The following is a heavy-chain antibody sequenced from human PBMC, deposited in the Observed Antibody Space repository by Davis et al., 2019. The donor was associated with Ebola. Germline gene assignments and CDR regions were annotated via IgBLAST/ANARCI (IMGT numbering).Heavy chain of an antibody. CDR2: MYYDGSA. Sequence: SETLSLTCDVSGASISTGGYYWGWIRQFSGKGLGWIGYMYYDGSAFHNPPLKSRATISLDKSNNQFSLKLRSVTAADTAVYYCARAEVGHASPFDCWGQGTLVTVSS. D-gene: IGHD3/OR15-3a*01. CDR3: ARAEVGHASPFDC. CDR1: GASISTGGYY. J-gene: IGHJ4*02. V-gene: IGHV4-31*11.